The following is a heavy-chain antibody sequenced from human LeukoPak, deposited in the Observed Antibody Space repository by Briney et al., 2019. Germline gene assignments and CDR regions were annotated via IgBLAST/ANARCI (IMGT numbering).Heavy chain of an antibody. V-gene: IGHV4-34*01. CDR1: GGSFSGDY. D-gene: IGHD4-17*01. CDR2: INHSGST. CDR3: ARGPTYAYYFDY. J-gene: IGHJ4*02. Sequence: SETLSLTCAVYGGSFSGDYWSWIRQPPGKGLEWIGEINHSGSTNYNPSLKSRVTISVDTSKNQFSLKLSSVTAADTAVYYCARGPTYAYYFDYWGQGTLVTVSS.